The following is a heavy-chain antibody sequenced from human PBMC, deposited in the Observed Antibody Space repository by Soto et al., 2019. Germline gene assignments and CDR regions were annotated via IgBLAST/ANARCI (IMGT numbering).Heavy chain of an antibody. V-gene: IGHV5-51*01. J-gene: IGHJ4*02. CDR2: MYPDDSDT. Sequence: GESLKISCQASGYSFSFYWIGWVRQMPGKGLEWMAIMYPDDSDTRYSPSFQGQVTISADRSISTAYLQWSSLKPSDTAMYYCARQGNGAEGFDYWGQGTLVTVSS. CDR3: ARQGNGAEGFDY. D-gene: IGHD4-17*01. CDR1: GYSFSFYW.